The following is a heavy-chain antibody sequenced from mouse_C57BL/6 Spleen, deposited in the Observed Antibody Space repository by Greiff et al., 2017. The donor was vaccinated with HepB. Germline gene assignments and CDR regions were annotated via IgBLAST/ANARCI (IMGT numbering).Heavy chain of an antibody. V-gene: IGHV3-1*01. J-gene: IGHJ1*03. CDR3: ARETYYTGGYWYFDV. CDR1: GYSITSGYD. CDR2: ISYSGST. Sequence: EVKLVESGPGMVKPSQSLSLTCTVTGYSITSGYDWHWIRHFPGNKLEWMGYISYSGSTNYNPSLKSRISITHDTSKNHFFLKLNSVTTEDTATYYCARETYYTGGYWYFDVWGTGTTVTVSS. D-gene: IGHD2-12*01.